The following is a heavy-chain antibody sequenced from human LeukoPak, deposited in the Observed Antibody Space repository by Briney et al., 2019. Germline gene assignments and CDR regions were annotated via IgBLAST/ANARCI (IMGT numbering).Heavy chain of an antibody. D-gene: IGHD1-26*01. Sequence: GRSLRLSCAASGFTFSSYAMHWVRQAPGKGLEWVAVISYDGSNKYYADSVKGRFTISRDNSKNTLYLQMNSLRAEDTAVYYCAKALWEPSGSGAFDIWGQGTMVTVSS. V-gene: IGHV3-30-3*01. CDR1: GFTFSSYA. CDR3: AKALWEPSGSGAFDI. J-gene: IGHJ3*02. CDR2: ISYDGSNK.